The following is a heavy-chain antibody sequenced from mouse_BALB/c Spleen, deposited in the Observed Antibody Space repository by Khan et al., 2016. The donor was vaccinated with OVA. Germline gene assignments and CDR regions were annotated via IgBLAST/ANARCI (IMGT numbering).Heavy chain of an antibody. CDR1: GYTFTNYW. Sequence: VQLQQSGVELVRPGSSVKISCEASGYTFTNYWLGWVKQRPGHGLEWIGDIYPGIFYINYNEKFKGKATLTEDTSSSTAYLQLTSLASEDSSVYFCTKWATWYFDVWGAGTTVTVSS. CDR3: TKWATWYFDV. J-gene: IGHJ1*01. V-gene: IGHV1-63*02. CDR2: IYPGIFYI. D-gene: IGHD3-1*01.